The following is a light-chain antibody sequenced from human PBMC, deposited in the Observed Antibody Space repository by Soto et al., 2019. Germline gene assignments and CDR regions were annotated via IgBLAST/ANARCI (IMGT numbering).Light chain of an antibody. V-gene: IGKV3-20*01. CDR3: QQSASSVT. J-gene: IGKJ5*01. CDR2: DAD. CDR1: HSVSSTF. Sequence: EIVMTQSPDTLSLSPGETATLTCSASHSVSSTFLAWYQQKPGQAPTLLIYDADTRATGIPDRFSGSGFGTHFTLTISSLEPEDFAMYYCQQSASSVTFGQGTRLEI.